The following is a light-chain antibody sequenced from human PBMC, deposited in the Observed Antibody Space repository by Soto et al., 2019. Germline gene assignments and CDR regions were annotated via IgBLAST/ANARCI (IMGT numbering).Light chain of an antibody. CDR3: QQYNSYSLT. CDR1: RSVSNY. Sequence: DIQMTQSPSSLSASVGDRVTITCRASRSVSNYLNWYQQKPGKAPKLLIYKASSLESGVSSRFSGSGSGTEFTLTISSLQPDDFATYYCQQYNSYSLTFGQGTKVDIK. V-gene: IGKV1-5*03. J-gene: IGKJ1*01. CDR2: KAS.